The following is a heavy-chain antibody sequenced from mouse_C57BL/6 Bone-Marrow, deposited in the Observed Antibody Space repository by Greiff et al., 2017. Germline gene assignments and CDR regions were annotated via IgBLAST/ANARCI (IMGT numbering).Heavy chain of an antibody. D-gene: IGHD4-1*01. CDR2: ISYDGSN. J-gene: IGHJ2*01. CDR3: ARDNWDYFDY. Sequence: EVQLQQSGPGLVKPSQSLSLTCSVTGYSITSGYYWNWIRQFPGNKLEWMGYISYDGSNNYNPSLKNRISITRDTSKNQFFLKLNSVTTEDTATXYCARDNWDYFDYWGQGTTLTVSS. CDR1: GYSITSGYY. V-gene: IGHV3-6*01.